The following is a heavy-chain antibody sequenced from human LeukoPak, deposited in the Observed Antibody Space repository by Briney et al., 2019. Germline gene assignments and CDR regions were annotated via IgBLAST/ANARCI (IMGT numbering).Heavy chain of an antibody. J-gene: IGHJ4*02. Sequence: GGSLRLSCAASGFTFSGYTMHWVRQAPGKGLEWVAFISSDGRYKSHADSVKGRCTISRDNSKNTLYLQMNSLRPEDTAVYYCLRGDRRDYWGQGTLVTVSS. CDR2: ISSDGRYK. CDR1: GFTFSGYT. V-gene: IGHV3-30*04. CDR3: LRGDRRDY.